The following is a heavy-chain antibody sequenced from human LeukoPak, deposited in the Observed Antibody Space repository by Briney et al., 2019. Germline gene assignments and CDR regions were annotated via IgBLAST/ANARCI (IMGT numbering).Heavy chain of an antibody. J-gene: IGHJ4*02. D-gene: IGHD3-3*01. CDR2: MNPNSGNT. Sequence: ASVKVSCKASGYTFTSYDINWVRQATGQGLEWMGWMNPNSGNTGYAQKFQGRVTITRNTSISTAYMELSSLRSEDTAVYYCARGTRFLRLRFTYYFDYWGQGTLVTVSS. V-gene: IGHV1-8*03. CDR3: ARGTRFLRLRFTYYFDY. CDR1: GYTFTSYD.